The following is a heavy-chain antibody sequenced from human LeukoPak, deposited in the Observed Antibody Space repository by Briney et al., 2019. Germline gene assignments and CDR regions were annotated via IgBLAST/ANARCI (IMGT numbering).Heavy chain of an antibody. V-gene: IGHV4-39*01. CDR2: IYYSGST. J-gene: IGHJ2*01. D-gene: IGHD4-17*01. CDR3: ARTSTDYGDPEDYWYFDL. CDR1: GGSISGSSYY. Sequence: SETLSLTCTVSGGSISGSSYYWGWIRQPPGKGLEWIGSIYYSGSTYYNPSLKSRVTISVDTSKNQFSLKLSSVTAADTAVYYCARTSTDYGDPEDYWYFDLWGRGTLVTVSS.